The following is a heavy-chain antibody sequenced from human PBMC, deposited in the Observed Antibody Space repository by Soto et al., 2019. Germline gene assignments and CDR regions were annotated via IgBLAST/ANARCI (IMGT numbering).Heavy chain of an antibody. J-gene: IGHJ6*02. CDR1: GGTFGSYA. CDR3: AREAPYCTLVTCPKFYDMDV. D-gene: IGHD2-8*01. V-gene: IGHV1-69*01. Sequence: QVQLVQSGAEVKKPGSSVKVSCKASGGTFGSYAITWVRRAPGQGLEWLGGIIPILNSPAYAQKFKARVVITADEITNTAYMELNSLRFDDTAVYYCAREAPYCTLVTCPKFYDMDVWGQGTSVTVAS. CDR2: IIPILNSP.